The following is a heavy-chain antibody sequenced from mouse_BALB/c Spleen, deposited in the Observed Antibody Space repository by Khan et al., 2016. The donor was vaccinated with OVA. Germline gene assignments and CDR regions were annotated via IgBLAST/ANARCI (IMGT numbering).Heavy chain of an antibody. Sequence: VQLVESGPDLVAPSQSLSITCTVSGFSLTSYAIHWVRQPPGKGLEWLVVIWSDGRTTYNSALKSRLSISKDNSKSQVFLKINSLLTDDTAMYYCARHQFPLSMDSWGQGTSVTVSS. CDR3: ARHQFPLSMDS. CDR1: GFSLTSYA. J-gene: IGHJ4*01. V-gene: IGHV2-6-2*01. CDR2: IWSDGRT.